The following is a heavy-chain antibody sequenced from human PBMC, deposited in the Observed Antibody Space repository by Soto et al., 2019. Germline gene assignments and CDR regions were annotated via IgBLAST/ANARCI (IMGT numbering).Heavy chain of an antibody. Sequence: SDTLSLTCTVSGDSIISSDFYWGWVRQPPGKGLEWIGIIFYLGSSYYNPSLKSRVTMSFDTSKNQFSLRLRSVTAADTALYFCARHSLALHKNNWFDPWGQGIMVTVSS. J-gene: IGHJ5*02. CDR2: IFYLGSS. CDR1: GDSIISSDFY. D-gene: IGHD3-3*02. CDR3: ARHSLALHKNNWFDP. V-gene: IGHV4-39*01.